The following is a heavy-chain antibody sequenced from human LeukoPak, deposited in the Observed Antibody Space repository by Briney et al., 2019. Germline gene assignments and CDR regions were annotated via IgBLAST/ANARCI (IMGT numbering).Heavy chain of an antibody. CDR2: INPNSGGT. D-gene: IGHD3-10*01. V-gene: IGHV1-2*02. CDR1: GYTFTGYY. Sequence: GASVKVSCKASGYTFTGYYMHWVRQAPGQGLEWMGWINPNSGGTNYAQKFQGRVTMTRDTSISTAYMELSRPRSDDTAVYFCARGPIWFGEACFDYWGQGTLVTVSS. CDR3: ARGPIWFGEACFDY. J-gene: IGHJ4*02.